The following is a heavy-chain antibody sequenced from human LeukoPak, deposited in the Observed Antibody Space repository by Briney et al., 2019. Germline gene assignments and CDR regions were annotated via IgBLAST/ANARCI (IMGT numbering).Heavy chain of an antibody. CDR1: GFTFSSYG. V-gene: IGHV3-30*18. J-gene: IGHJ3*02. CDR3: AKDKPLYYYGLGSAVGDAFDI. CDR2: ISYDGSNK. D-gene: IGHD3-10*01. Sequence: PGRSLRLSCAASGFTFSSYGMHWVRQAPGKGLEWVAVISYDGSNKYYADSVKGRFTISRDNSKNTLYLQMNSLRAEDTAVYYCAKDKPLYYYGLGSAVGDAFDIWGQGTMVTVSS.